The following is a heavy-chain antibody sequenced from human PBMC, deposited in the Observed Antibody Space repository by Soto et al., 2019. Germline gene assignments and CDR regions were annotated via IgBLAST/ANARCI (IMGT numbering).Heavy chain of an antibody. CDR3: AGMPYTSGLRFDP. CDR2: IYQSGVT. D-gene: IGHD6-19*01. V-gene: IGHV4-30-2*01. CDR1: GDSYSISTYS. Sequence: SETLSLTCNMSGDSYSISTYSWSWIRQPPGKALQWIGFIYQSGVTSYNPSLASRVSISLDRSNNQCSLKLKSVTAADTAVYFCAGMPYTSGLRFDPWGPGTMVTVS. J-gene: IGHJ5*02.